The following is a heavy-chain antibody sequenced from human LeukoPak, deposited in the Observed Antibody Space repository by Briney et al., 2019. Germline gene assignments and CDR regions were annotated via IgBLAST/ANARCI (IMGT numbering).Heavy chain of an antibody. Sequence: SVKVSCKASGGTFSSYAISWVRQAPGQGLEWMGGIIPIFGSANYAQKFQGRVTITADESTSTAYMGLSSLRSEDTAVYYCARGGYFDWLRTYYYYYMDVWGKGTTVTISS. J-gene: IGHJ6*03. CDR1: GGTFSSYA. V-gene: IGHV1-69*13. CDR2: IIPIFGSA. D-gene: IGHD3-9*01. CDR3: ARGGYFDWLRTYYYYYMDV.